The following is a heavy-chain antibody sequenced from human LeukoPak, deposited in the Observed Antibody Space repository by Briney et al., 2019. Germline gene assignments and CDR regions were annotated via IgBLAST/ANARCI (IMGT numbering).Heavy chain of an antibody. Sequence: GGSLRLSCATSGFTFSSYWMSWVRQAPGKGLEWVADIKEDGSEKYYVDSVKGRFTISRDNAKNSLYLQMNSLRVEDTAVYYCASTDFWGGWDYWGQGILVTVSS. CDR1: GFTFSSYW. J-gene: IGHJ4*02. V-gene: IGHV3-7*01. CDR3: ASTDFWGGWDY. D-gene: IGHD3-3*01. CDR2: IKEDGSEK.